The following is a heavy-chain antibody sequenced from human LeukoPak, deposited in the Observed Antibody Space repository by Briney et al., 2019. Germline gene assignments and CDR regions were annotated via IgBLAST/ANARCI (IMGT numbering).Heavy chain of an antibody. CDR2: IYYSGST. Sequence: SETLSLTCTVSGGSISSYYWSWIRQPPGKGLEWIGYIYYSGSTNYNPSLKSRVTISVDTSKNQFSLKLSSVTAADTAVYYCARSAAAGMSLDYWGQGTLVTVSS. D-gene: IGHD6-13*01. J-gene: IGHJ4*02. CDR1: GGSISSYY. CDR3: ARSAAAGMSLDY. V-gene: IGHV4-59*01.